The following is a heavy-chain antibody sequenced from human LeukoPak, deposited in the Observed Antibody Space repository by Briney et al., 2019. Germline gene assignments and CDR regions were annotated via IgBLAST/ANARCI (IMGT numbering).Heavy chain of an antibody. CDR2: IVSGTPYT. D-gene: IGHD5-24*01. CDR3: VREAPDGPLDQ. Sequence: GGSLRLSCAASGFYFSSFSMNWVRQAPGGGLEWVSSIVSGTPYTYYADSVRGRFTISRDNAKNSLYLQMNSLRGEDTAVYYCVREAPDGPLDQWGQGTLVTVSS. V-gene: IGHV3-21*01. J-gene: IGHJ4*02. CDR1: GFYFSSFS.